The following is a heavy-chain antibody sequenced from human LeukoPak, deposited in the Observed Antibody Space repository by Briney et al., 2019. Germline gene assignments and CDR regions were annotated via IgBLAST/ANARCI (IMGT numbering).Heavy chain of an antibody. CDR3: ARYGHCSGGSCYAFDY. Sequence: KSSQTLSLTCTVSSGSISTGGNYWSWIRQHPGKGLEWIGYIYYSGSTYYNPSLRSRVTISVDTSKNQFSLKLSSVTAADTAVYYCARYGHCSGGSCYAFDYWGQGTLVTVSS. J-gene: IGHJ4*02. CDR2: IYYSGST. D-gene: IGHD2-15*01. CDR1: SGSISTGGNY. V-gene: IGHV4-31*03.